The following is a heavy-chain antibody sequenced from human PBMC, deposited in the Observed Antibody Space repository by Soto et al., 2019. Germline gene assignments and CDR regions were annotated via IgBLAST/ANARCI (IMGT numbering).Heavy chain of an antibody. CDR2: INPNSGGT. V-gene: IGHV1-2*04. D-gene: IGHD4-17*01. J-gene: IGHJ4*02. CDR1: GYTFTGYY. CDR3: ARAQNGDYVSDY. Sequence: ASVKVSCKASGYTFTGYYMHWVRQAPGQRLEWMGWINPNSGGTNYAQKFQGWVTMTRDTSISTAYMEMSRLRSDDTAVYYCARAQNGDYVSDYWGQGTLVTVSS.